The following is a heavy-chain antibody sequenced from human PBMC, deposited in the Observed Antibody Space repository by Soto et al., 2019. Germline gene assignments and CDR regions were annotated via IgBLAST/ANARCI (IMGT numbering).Heavy chain of an antibody. V-gene: IGHV4-38-2*01. CDR3: ARVAGWVVGATYYFDY. D-gene: IGHD1-26*01. CDR2: IYHSGST. Sequence: SETLSLTCAVSGYSISSGYYWGWIRQPPGKGLEWIGSIYHSGSTYYNPSLKSRVTISVDTSKNQFSLKLSSVTAADTAVYYCARVAGWVVGATYYFDYWGQGTLVTVYS. CDR1: GYSISSGYY. J-gene: IGHJ4*02.